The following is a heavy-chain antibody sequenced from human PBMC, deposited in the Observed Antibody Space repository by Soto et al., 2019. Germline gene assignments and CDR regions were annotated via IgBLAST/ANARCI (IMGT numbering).Heavy chain of an antibody. CDR1: GDSISNNNW. CDR3: AHTIGSGSYIPY. V-gene: IGHV4-4*02. CDR2: GHDSGRS. D-gene: IGHD3-10*01. J-gene: IGHJ4*02. Sequence: QVQLQESGPGLTKPSGTLSLTCAVSGDSISNNNWWSWVRQPPGKGLEWIGEGHDSGRSNSNPSLKCRVTMSIATSKNQFSLRLDSVTAADTAVYYCAHTIGSGSYIPYWGQGTLVTVSS.